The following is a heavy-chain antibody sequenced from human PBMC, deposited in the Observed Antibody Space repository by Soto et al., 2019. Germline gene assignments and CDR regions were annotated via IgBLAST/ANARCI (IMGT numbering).Heavy chain of an antibody. D-gene: IGHD4-17*01. CDR2: FFSDAER. J-gene: IGHJ6*02. V-gene: IGHV2-26*01. CDR3: ARMDGDYNYYGLDV. CDR1: GFSLTNGRMG. Sequence: SGPTLVNPTETLTLTCSVSGFSLTNGRMGVSWICQPPGKALEWLAHFFSDAERSYSTSMQSRLNMYKDSSGSQVVLTMTNMAPADTATYFCARMDGDYNYYGLDVWGHGIAVTVSS.